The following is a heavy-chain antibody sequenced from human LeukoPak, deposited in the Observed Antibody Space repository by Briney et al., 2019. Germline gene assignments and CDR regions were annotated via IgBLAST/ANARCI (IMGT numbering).Heavy chain of an antibody. CDR1: GYTFTGYY. J-gene: IGHJ6*03. V-gene: IGHV1-2*02. Sequence: ASVKVSCKASGYTFTGYYMHWVRQAPGQGLEWMGWINPNSGGTNYAQKFQGRVTMTRDTSISTAYMELSRLRSDDTAVYYCARRGAAAGTLGYYYYMDVWGKGTTVTVSS. CDR2: INPNSGGT. D-gene: IGHD6-13*01. CDR3: ARRGAAAGTLGYYYYMDV.